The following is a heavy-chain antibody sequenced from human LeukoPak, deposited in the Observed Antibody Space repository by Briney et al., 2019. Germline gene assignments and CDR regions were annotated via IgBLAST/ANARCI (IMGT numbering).Heavy chain of an antibody. Sequence: GGSLRLSCAASGFTFSSYGMHWVRQAPGKGLEWVAVISYDGSNKYYADSVKSRFTISRDNSKNTLYLQMNSLRAEDTAAYYCAKDPKAFDYWGQGTLVTVSS. V-gene: IGHV3-30*18. CDR3: AKDPKAFDY. CDR1: GFTFSSYG. CDR2: ISYDGSNK. J-gene: IGHJ4*02.